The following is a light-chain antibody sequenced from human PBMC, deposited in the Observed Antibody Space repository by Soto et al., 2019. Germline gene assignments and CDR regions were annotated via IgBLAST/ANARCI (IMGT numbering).Light chain of an antibody. CDR1: QTLSSNF. J-gene: IGKJ1*01. V-gene: IGKV3-20*01. CDR2: GAA. Sequence: EIVLTQSPGTLSLSPGERVTLSCRASQTLSSNFVAWYQQRPGQAHSLLIYGAANRATGVPDRFSGGGSGTDFTLTISRLEPEDFAVYYCQQFGSAPRTFGQGTKVEIK. CDR3: QQFGSAPRT.